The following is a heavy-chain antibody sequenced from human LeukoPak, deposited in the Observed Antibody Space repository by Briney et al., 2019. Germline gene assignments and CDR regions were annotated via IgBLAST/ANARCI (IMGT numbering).Heavy chain of an antibody. CDR3: ASYRGYSSIYFDY. CDR1: GGTFSSYA. D-gene: IGHD6-13*01. V-gene: IGHV1-69*13. Sequence: ASVKVSCKASGGTFSSYAISWVQQAPGQGLEWMGGIIPIFGTANYAQKFQGRVTITADESTSTAYMELSSLRSEDTAVYYCASYRGYSSIYFDYWGQGTLVTVSS. J-gene: IGHJ4*02. CDR2: IIPIFGTA.